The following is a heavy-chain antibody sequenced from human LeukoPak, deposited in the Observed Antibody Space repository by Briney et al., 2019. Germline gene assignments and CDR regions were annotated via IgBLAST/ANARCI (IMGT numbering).Heavy chain of an antibody. J-gene: IGHJ6*02. CDR3: AREKVSPGIAADYYYYYGMDV. V-gene: IGHV1-18*01. CDR1: GYTFTSYG. CDR2: ISTYNGNT. Sequence: ASVKVSCKASGYTFTSYGISWVRQAPGQGLEWMGWISTYNGNTNYAQKLQGRVTMTTDTSTSTAYRELRSLRSDDTAVYYCAREKVSPGIAADYYYYYGMDVWGQGTTVTVSS. D-gene: IGHD6-13*01.